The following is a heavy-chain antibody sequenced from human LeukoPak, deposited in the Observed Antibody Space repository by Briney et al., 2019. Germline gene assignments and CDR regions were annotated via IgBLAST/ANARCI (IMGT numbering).Heavy chain of an antibody. CDR2: IKSKTDGGTT. Sequence: GGSLRLSCAASGFTFSNAWMSWVRQAPGKGLEWVGRIKSKTDGGTTDFAAPVKGRFTISRDDSKNTPYLQMNSLKTEDTAVYYCTTDTYYDYVWGSYGSDYWGQGTLVTVSS. D-gene: IGHD3-16*01. CDR3: TTDTYYDYVWGSYGSDY. V-gene: IGHV3-15*01. J-gene: IGHJ4*02. CDR1: GFTFSNAW.